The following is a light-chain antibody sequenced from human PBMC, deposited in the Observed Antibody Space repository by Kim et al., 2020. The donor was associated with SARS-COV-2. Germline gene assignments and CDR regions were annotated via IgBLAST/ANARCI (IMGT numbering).Light chain of an antibody. J-gene: IGLJ2*01. CDR3: QAWDSHVV. V-gene: IGLV3-1*01. CDR2: QDS. Sequence: VSVSPGQTASITCSGDKLGDKYACWYQKKPGQSPVLVIYQDSKRPSGIPERFSGSNSGNTATLTISGTQAMDEADYYCQAWDSHVVFGGGTQLTVL. CDR1: KLGDKY.